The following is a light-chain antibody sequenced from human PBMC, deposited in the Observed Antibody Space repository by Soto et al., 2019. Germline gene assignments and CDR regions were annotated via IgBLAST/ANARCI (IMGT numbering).Light chain of an antibody. CDR3: QQYDSYSWT. CDR2: DVS. J-gene: IGKJ1*01. CDR1: QSVTNW. Sequence: DIQMTQSPSTLSASVGERVTITCRASQSVTNWLAWYQQKPGKAPKLLIYDVSSLESGVPSRFSGSGSGTESILTISSLQPEDFATYYCQQYDSYSWTFGQGTKVDIK. V-gene: IGKV1-5*01.